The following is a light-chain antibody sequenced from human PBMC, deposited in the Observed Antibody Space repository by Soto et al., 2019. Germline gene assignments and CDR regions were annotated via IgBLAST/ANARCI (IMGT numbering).Light chain of an antibody. CDR3: SSYASSSTVV. Sequence: QSALTQPASVSGSPGQSIAISCTGTSHDVGGYNYVSWYQQHPGKAPRLMIYDVSARPSGVSNRFSGSKSDDTASRTISGLQAEDEDDYYCSSYASSSTVVFGGGTKLTVL. CDR1: SHDVGGYNY. CDR2: DVS. V-gene: IGLV2-14*01. J-gene: IGLJ2*01.